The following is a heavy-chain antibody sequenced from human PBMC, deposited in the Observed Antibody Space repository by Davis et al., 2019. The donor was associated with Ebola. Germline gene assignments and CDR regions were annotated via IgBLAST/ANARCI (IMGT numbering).Heavy chain of an antibody. CDR3: AIANRGPVADTGDY. J-gene: IGHJ4*02. V-gene: IGHV3-33*01. CDR1: GFTFSSYG. Sequence: GESLKISCAASGFTFSSYGMHWVRQAPGKGLECVAVIWYDGSNKYYADSVKGRFTISRDNSKNTLYLQMNSLRAEDTAVYYCAIANRGPVADTGDYWGQGTLVTVPP. CDR2: IWYDGSNK. D-gene: IGHD6-19*01.